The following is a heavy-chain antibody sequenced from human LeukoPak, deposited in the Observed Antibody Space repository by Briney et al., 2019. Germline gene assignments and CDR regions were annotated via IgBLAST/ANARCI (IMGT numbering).Heavy chain of an antibody. J-gene: IGHJ4*02. CDR1: GFTFSSYA. CDR3: ARARRWFGESTAIDY. V-gene: IGHV3-23*01. D-gene: IGHD3-10*01. Sequence: GGSLRLSCAASGFTFSSYAMSWVRQAPGKGLEWVSAISGSGGSTYYADSVKGRFTISRDNSKNTLYLQMNSLRAEDTAVYYCARARRWFGESTAIDYWGQGTLVTVSS. CDR2: ISGSGGST.